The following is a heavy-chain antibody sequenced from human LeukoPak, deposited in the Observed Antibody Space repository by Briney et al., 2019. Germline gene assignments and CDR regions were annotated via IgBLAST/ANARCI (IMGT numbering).Heavy chain of an antibody. CDR3: AREDCSGGSCHFDY. CDR2: IYDSGST. CDR1: GGSISSYS. Sequence: SETLSLTCSVSGGSISSYSWSWIRQPPGKGLEWIGYIYDSGSTTYNPSLRSRVTISVDTSKNQFSLKLSSVTAADTAVYYCAREDCSGGSCHFDYWGQGTLVTVSS. V-gene: IGHV4-59*12. J-gene: IGHJ4*02. D-gene: IGHD2-15*01.